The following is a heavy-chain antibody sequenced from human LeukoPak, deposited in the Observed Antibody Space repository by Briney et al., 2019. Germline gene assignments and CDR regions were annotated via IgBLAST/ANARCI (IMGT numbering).Heavy chain of an antibody. CDR2: IYSGGST. CDR1: GFTVSSNY. CDR3: ARETEYYGSGSYYIGY. J-gene: IGHJ4*02. V-gene: IGHV3-53*01. Sequence: GGSLRLSCAASGFTVSSNYMSWVRQAPGKGLEWVSVIYSGGSTYYADSVKGRFTISRDDAKNTLYLQMNSLRAEDTAVYYCARETEYYGSGSYYIGYWSQGTLVTVSS. D-gene: IGHD3-10*01.